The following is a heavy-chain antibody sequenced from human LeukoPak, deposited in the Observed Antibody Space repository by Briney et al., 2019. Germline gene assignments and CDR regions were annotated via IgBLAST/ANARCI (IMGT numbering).Heavy chain of an antibody. CDR1: GFTFSSYG. CDR3: AKDNGYCALYFQH. J-gene: IGHJ1*01. D-gene: IGHD2-21*02. CDR2: IRYDGSNK. Sequence: GGSLRLSCAASGFTFSSYGMHWVRQAPGKGLEWVAFIRYDGSNKYYADSVKGRFTISRDNSKNTLYLQMNSLRAEDTAVYYWAKDNGYCALYFQHWGQGTLVTVSS. V-gene: IGHV3-30*02.